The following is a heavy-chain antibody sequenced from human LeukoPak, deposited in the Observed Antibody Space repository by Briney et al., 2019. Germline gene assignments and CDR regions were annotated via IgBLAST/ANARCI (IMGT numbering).Heavy chain of an antibody. J-gene: IGHJ4*02. CDR2: ISGSGGST. V-gene: IGHV3-23*01. CDR3: AKEFLPLSSLGELSLLD. Sequence: GGSLRLSCAASGFTFSSYAMSWIRQAPGKGLEWVSAISGSGGSTNYADSVKGRFTISRDNSKNTLYLQMNSLRAEDTALYYCAKEFLPLSSLGELSLLDWGQGTLVSVSS. D-gene: IGHD3-16*02. CDR1: GFTFSSYA.